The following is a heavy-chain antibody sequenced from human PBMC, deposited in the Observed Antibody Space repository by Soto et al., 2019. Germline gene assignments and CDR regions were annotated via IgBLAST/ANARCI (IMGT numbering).Heavy chain of an antibody. CDR3: ARSIVVVTALDY. D-gene: IGHD2-21*02. V-gene: IGHV1-69*13. CDR2: IIPRSAKS. J-gene: IGHJ4*02. CDR1: GDMFDTYT. Sequence: SVKVSCKASGDMFDTYTITWMRQAPGRGLEWVGGIIPRSAKSNYAQKFEGRVTITADESTSTAYMELSSLRSEDTAVYYCARSIVVVTALDYWGQGTLVTVSS.